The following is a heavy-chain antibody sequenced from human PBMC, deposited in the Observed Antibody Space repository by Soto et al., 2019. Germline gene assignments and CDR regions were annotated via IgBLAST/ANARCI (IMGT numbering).Heavy chain of an antibody. Sequence: SETLSLTCTVSGGSISSGGYYWSWIRQHPGKGLEWIGYIYYSGSTYYNPSLKSRVTISVDTSKNQFSLKLSSVTAADTAVYYCARSEYQLPAPFYYYYMDVWGKGTTVTVS. CDR3: ARSEYQLPAPFYYYYMDV. CDR2: IYYSGST. V-gene: IGHV4-31*03. J-gene: IGHJ6*03. CDR1: GGSISSGGYY. D-gene: IGHD2-2*01.